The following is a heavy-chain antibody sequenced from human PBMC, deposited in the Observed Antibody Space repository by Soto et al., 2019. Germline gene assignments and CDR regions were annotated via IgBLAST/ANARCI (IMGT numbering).Heavy chain of an antibody. CDR2: MNPYSGNT. J-gene: IGHJ4*02. D-gene: IGHD6-25*01. V-gene: IGHV1-8*01. Sequence: ASVKVSCKASGYNFTTYDISWVRQATGQGLEWMGWMNPYSGNTGYAQKFQGRVTVTRNTSISTVYMELSGLRPDDTAVYYCARRKERSGPHYFDYWGQGSQVTVSS. CDR3: ARRKERSGPHYFDY. CDR1: GYNFTTYD.